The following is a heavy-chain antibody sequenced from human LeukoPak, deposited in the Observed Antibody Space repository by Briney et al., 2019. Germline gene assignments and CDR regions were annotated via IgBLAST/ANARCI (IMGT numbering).Heavy chain of an antibody. D-gene: IGHD6-19*01. V-gene: IGHV4-34*01. CDR2: INHSGST. Sequence: PSETLSLTCAVYGGSFSGYYWSWIRQPPGKGLEWIGEINHSGSTNYNPSLKSRVTISVDTSKNQFSLKLSSVTAADTAVYYCARVSGAASGSGWSLDYWGQGTLVTVSS. CDR1: GGSFSGYY. CDR3: ARVSGAASGSGWSLDY. J-gene: IGHJ4*02.